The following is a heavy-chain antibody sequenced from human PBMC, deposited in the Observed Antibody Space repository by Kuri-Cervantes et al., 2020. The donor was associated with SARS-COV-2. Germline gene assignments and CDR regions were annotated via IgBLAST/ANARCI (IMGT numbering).Heavy chain of an antibody. CDR1: GFTFSSYG. Sequence: GGSLRLSCAASGFTFSSYGMHWVRQAPGKGLEWVAVIPYDGSNKYYADSVKGRFTISRDNSKNTLYLQMNSLGAEDTAVYYCAKDAGDKGMDVWGQGTTVTVSS. J-gene: IGHJ6*02. V-gene: IGHV3-30*18. CDR3: AKDAGDKGMDV. CDR2: IPYDGSNK.